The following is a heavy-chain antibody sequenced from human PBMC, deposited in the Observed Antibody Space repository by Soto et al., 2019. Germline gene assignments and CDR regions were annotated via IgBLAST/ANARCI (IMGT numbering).Heavy chain of an antibody. D-gene: IGHD3-10*01. CDR1: GFTGSRYG. CDR3: ASERGSGSYPSSY. CDR2: IWYDVSNK. J-gene: IGHJ4*02. Sequence: CLALSCSAAGFTGSRYGLRWVPDAPGNGLEWVAVIWYDVSNKYYADSVKGRFTISRDNSKNTLYLQMNSLRAEETAVYYCASERGSGSYPSSYWGQGTLLTVPQ. V-gene: IGHV3-33*01.